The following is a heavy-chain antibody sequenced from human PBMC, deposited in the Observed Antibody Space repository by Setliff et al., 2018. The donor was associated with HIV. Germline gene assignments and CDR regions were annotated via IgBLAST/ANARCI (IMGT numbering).Heavy chain of an antibody. J-gene: IGHJ4*02. CDR1: GYTFTSYG. CDR2: ISTYNGNT. CDR3: ARGVSQAYTYGSGAYYYFDL. V-gene: IGHV1-18*01. D-gene: IGHD6-19*01. Sequence: GASVKVSCKASGYTFTSYGISWVRQAPGQGLEWMGWISTYNGNTNYAQRLQGRVTLTTDTPTSTAYMELRSLRFDDTAVYFCARGVSQAYTYGSGAYYYFDLWGLGTLVTVSS.